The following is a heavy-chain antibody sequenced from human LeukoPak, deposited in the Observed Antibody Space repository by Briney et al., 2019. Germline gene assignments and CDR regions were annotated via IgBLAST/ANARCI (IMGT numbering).Heavy chain of an antibody. CDR2: IYHSGST. V-gene: IGHV4-4*02. D-gene: IGHD3-22*01. J-gene: IGHJ5*02. CDR1: GGSISSSNW. CDR3: PREGDYSVSVGYYPDPSYITS. Sequence: SETLSLTCAVSGGSISSSNWWSWVRQPPGKGLEWIGEIYHSGSTNFNPSLKSRVTISVDKSKNQFSLKLSSVTAADTAVYYCPREGDYSVSVGYYPDPSYITSWGQGTLVTVSS.